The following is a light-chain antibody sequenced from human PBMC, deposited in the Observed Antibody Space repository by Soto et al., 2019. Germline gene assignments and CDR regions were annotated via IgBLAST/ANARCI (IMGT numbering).Light chain of an antibody. CDR1: SSDVGGYNY. J-gene: IGLJ2*01. V-gene: IGLV2-8*01. Sequence: QSVLTQPPSASGSPGQSVTISCTGTSSDVGGYNYVSWYQQHPGKAPKLMIYEVSKRPSGVPDRFSGSKSGNTASLTVSGLQAEDDADYYCSSYAGSNNQGVVFGGGTKLTVL. CDR2: EVS. CDR3: SSYAGSNNQGVV.